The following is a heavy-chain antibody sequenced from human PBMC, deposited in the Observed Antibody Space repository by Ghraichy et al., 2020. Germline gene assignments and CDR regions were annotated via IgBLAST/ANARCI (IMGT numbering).Heavy chain of an antibody. D-gene: IGHD1-26*01. Sequence: GGSLRLSCAASGFTVSSNYMSWVRQAPGKGLEWVSVIYSGGSTYYADSVKGRFTISRDNSKNTLYLQMNSLRAEDTAVYYCARDSWSYLGAFDIWGQGTMVTVSS. CDR1: GFTVSSNY. J-gene: IGHJ3*02. V-gene: IGHV3-53*01. CDR3: ARDSWSYLGAFDI. CDR2: IYSGGST.